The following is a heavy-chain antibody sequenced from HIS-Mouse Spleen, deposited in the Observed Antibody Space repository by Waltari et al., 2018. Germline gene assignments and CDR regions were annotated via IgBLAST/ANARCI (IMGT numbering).Heavy chain of an antibody. V-gene: IGHV4-39*07. Sequence: QLQLQESGPGLVKPSETLSLTCPVSGGSISSSSYYWGGIRQPPGKGLEWIGSIYYSGSTYYNPSLKSRVTISVDTSKNQFSLKLSSVTAADTAVYYCAREIPYSSSWYDWYFDLWGRGTLVTDSS. CDR1: GGSISSSSYY. CDR2: IYYSGST. D-gene: IGHD6-13*01. CDR3: AREIPYSSSWYDWYFDL. J-gene: IGHJ2*01.